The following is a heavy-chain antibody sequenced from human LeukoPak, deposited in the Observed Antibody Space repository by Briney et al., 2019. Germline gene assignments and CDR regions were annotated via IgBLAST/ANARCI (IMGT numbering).Heavy chain of an antibody. D-gene: IGHD6-19*01. CDR3: AKDTAPYSSGWYYFDY. CDR2: ISGSGGST. Sequence: GGSLRLSCAASGFTFSDHYMDWVRQAPGKGLEWVSAISGSGGSTYYADSVKGRFTISRDNSKNTLYLQMNSLRAEDTAVYYCAKDTAPYSSGWYYFDYWGQGTLVTVSS. CDR1: GFTFSDHY. V-gene: IGHV3-23*01. J-gene: IGHJ4*02.